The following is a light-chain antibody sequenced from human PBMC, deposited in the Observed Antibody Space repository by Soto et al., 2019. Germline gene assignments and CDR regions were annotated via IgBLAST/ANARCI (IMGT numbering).Light chain of an antibody. CDR3: QQYNSYSWT. CDR1: QGISSY. V-gene: IGKV1-9*01. Sequence: DIQLTQSPSFLSASVGTRVTITCRASQGISSYLVWYQQKPGKAPKLLIYAATTLQSGVPSRFSGSGSGTEFTLTISSLQPDDFATYYCQQYNSYSWTFGQGTKVDIK. J-gene: IGKJ1*01. CDR2: AAT.